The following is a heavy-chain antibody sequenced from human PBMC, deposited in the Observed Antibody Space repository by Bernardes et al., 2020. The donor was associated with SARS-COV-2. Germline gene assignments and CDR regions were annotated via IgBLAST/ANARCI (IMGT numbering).Heavy chain of an antibody. CDR2: ISGDGGST. CDR3: AKDRGIFGSGWSGPDY. Sequence: GGSLRLSRAASGFTFDDYAMHWVRQAPGKGLEWVSLISGDGGSTYYADSVKGRFTISRDNSKNSLYLQMNSLRTEDTALYYCAKDRGIFGSGWSGPDYWGQGTLVTVSS. D-gene: IGHD6-19*01. J-gene: IGHJ4*02. CDR1: GFTFDDYA. V-gene: IGHV3-43*02.